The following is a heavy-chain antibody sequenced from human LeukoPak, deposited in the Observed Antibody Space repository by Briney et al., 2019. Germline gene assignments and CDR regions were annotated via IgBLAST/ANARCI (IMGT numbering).Heavy chain of an antibody. CDR2: ISYDGSNK. CDR3: ARGVMIAVAGLGY. CDR1: GFTFSSYA. J-gene: IGHJ4*02. Sequence: PGRSLRLSCAASGFTFSSYAMHWVRQAPGKGLEWVAVISYDGSNKYYADSVKGRFTISRDNSKNTLYLQMNSLRAEDTAVYYCARGVMIAVAGLGYWGQGTLVPVSS. V-gene: IGHV3-30*04. D-gene: IGHD6-19*01.